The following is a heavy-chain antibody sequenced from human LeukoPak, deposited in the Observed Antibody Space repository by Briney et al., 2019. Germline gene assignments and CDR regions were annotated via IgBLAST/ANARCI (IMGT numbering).Heavy chain of an antibody. V-gene: IGHV4-34*01. Sequence: SEALSLTCAVHGGSLAGYNWNWIRQPPGKELEWIGDVNHGGSTNYNPSLESRVTVSIDTWNSQFSLELNSVTAADTAVYYCARGRVRVVPGTGYFDSWSQGSLVIVSS. CDR1: GGSLAGYN. D-gene: IGHD2-2*01. CDR3: ARGRVRVVPGTGYFDS. J-gene: IGHJ4*02. CDR2: VNHGGST.